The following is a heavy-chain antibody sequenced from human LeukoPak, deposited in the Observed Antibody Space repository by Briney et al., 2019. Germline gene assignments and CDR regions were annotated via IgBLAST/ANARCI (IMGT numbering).Heavy chain of an antibody. J-gene: IGHJ4*02. V-gene: IGHV3-23*01. CDR1: GFTFSTYA. D-gene: IGHD2-21*01. CDR3: AKRLPYYFDY. Sequence: PGRSLRLSCTASGFTFSTYAMSWDRQPPGKGLEWVSAISSRGDITYYADSVKGPFTISRDNSKNTLYLQMNNLRAEDTAVYYCAKRLPYYFDYWGQGTLVTVSS. CDR2: ISSRGDIT.